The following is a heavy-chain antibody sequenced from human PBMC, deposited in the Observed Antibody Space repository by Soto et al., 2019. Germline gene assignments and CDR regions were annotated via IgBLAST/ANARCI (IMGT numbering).Heavy chain of an antibody. CDR1: GGSISSGGYY. Sequence: QVQLQESGPGLVKPSQTLSLTCTVSGGSISSGGYYWSWIRQHPGKGLEWIGYIYDSGSTYYNPSLKSRVTRAVDTSKNQLSLKLSSVTAADTAVYYCARASGSSMVRGVPTYGYFDLWGRGTLVTVSS. CDR2: IYDSGST. D-gene: IGHD3-10*01. J-gene: IGHJ2*01. V-gene: IGHV4-31*03. CDR3: ARASGSSMVRGVPTYGYFDL.